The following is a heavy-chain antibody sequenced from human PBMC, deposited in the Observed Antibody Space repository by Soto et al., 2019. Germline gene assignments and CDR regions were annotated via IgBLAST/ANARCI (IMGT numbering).Heavy chain of an antibody. Sequence: PGGSLSLSCAASGFTFSSVWMHWVRQAPGKGLEWVSRVTGDGTTTLYADSVKGRFTISRDNAKNTLFLQMNSLRADDTVVYYCATVDCSSGACYPAYWGQGTLVTVSS. CDR2: VTGDGTTT. CDR1: GFTFSSVW. V-gene: IGHV3-74*01. D-gene: IGHD2-15*01. J-gene: IGHJ4*02. CDR3: ATVDCSSGACYPAY.